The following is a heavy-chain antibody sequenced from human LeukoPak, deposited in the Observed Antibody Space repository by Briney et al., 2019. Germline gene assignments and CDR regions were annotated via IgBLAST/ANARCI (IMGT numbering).Heavy chain of an antibody. D-gene: IGHD1-26*01. V-gene: IGHV5-51*01. CDR1: GYSFTGYW. CDR2: IYPGDSDT. J-gene: IGHJ3*02. Sequence: GESLKISCKGSGYSFTGYWIGWVRQMPGKGLEWMGIIYPGDSDTRYSPSFQGQVTISADKSISAAYLQWSSLKASDTAMYYCARHSSRYSGSYLTDGEAFDIWGQGTMVTVSS. CDR3: ARHSSRYSGSYLTDGEAFDI.